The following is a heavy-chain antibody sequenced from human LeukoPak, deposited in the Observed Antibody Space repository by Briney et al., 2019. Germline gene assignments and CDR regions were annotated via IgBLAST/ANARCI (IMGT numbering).Heavy chain of an antibody. CDR1: GYTFTSYY. Sequence: ASVKVSCKASGYTFTSYYMHWVRQAPGQGLEWMGIINPSGGSTSYAQKFQGRVTMTRDMSTSTVYMELSSLRSKDTAVYYCARVPLTRRFDPWGQGTLVTVSS. CDR2: INPSGGST. D-gene: IGHD4/OR15-4a*01. V-gene: IGHV1-46*01. J-gene: IGHJ5*02. CDR3: ARVPLTRRFDP.